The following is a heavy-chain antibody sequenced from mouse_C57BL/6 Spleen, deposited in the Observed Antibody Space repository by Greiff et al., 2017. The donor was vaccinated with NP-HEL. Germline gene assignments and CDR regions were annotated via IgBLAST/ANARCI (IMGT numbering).Heavy chain of an antibody. CDR1: GYTFTSYW. CDR3: ARSPHYGGSSPYYFDY. V-gene: IGHV1-64*01. CDR2: IHPNSGST. D-gene: IGHD1-1*01. J-gene: IGHJ2*01. Sequence: QVQLKQPGAELVKPGASVKLSCKASGYTFTSYWMHWVKQRPGQGLEWIGMIHPNSGSTNYNEKFKSKATLTVDKSSSTAYMQLSSLTSEDSAVYYCARSPHYGGSSPYYFDYWGQGTTLTVSS.